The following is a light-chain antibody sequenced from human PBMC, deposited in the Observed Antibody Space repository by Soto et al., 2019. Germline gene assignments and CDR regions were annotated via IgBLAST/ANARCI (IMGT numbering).Light chain of an antibody. CDR2: DAS. V-gene: IGKV1-5*01. CDR1: QSISSW. J-gene: IGKJ1*01. Sequence: DIQMTQSPSTLSASVGDRVTITCRASQSISSWLAWYQQKPGKAPKVLIYDASSLESEVPSRFSGSGSGTEFSLTTSSLQPDDFATYYCQQYNHYWTFGQGARVDSK. CDR3: QQYNHYWT.